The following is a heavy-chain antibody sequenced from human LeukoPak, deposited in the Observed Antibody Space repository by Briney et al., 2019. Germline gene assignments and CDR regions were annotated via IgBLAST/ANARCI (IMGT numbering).Heavy chain of an antibody. V-gene: IGHV1-2*02. CDR1: GYTFTGYY. CDR2: INPNSGGT. Sequence: ASVKVSCQASGYTFTGYYMHWVRQAPGQGLEWMGWINPNSGGTNYAQKFQGRVTMTRDTSISTAYMELSRLRSDDTAVYYCARDPGLTGQYYDSSGYAPSYYFNYWGQGTLVTVSS. CDR3: ARDPGLTGQYYDSSGYAPSYYFNY. J-gene: IGHJ4*02. D-gene: IGHD3-22*01.